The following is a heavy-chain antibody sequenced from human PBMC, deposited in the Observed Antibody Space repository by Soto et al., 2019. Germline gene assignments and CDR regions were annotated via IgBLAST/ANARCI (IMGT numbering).Heavy chain of an antibody. D-gene: IGHD3-22*01. CDR2: IYYSGST. Sequence: SETLSLTCTVSGGSISSYYWSWIRQPPGKGLEWIGYIYYSGSTNYNPSLKSRVTISVDTSKNQFSLKLSSVTAADTAVYYCARAQYYYDSSGYYLVWFDPWGQGTLVTVSS. CDR1: GGSISSYY. J-gene: IGHJ5*02. CDR3: ARAQYYYDSSGYYLVWFDP. V-gene: IGHV4-59*01.